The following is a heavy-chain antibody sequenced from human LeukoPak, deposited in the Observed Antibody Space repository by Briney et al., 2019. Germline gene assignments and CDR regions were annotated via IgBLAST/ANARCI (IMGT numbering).Heavy chain of an antibody. V-gene: IGHV4-34*01. CDR2: INHSGST. CDR3: ARITQYYFDY. J-gene: IGHJ4*02. Sequence: RXAPGXAVEWSGEINHSGSTNYNPSLKSRVTISVDTSKNQFSLKLSSVTAADPAVYYCARITQYYFDYWGQGTLVTVSS.